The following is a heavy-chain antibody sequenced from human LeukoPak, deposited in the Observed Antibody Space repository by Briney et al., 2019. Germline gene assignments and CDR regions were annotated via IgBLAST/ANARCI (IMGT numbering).Heavy chain of an antibody. Sequence: PGRSLRLSCAASGFTFSSYAMHWVRRAPGKGLEWVAVIWYDGSNKYYADSVKGRFTISRDNSKNTLYLQMNSLRAEDTAVYYCARGDYGGKDEAFDIWGQGTMVTVSS. CDR1: GFTFSSYA. V-gene: IGHV3-33*08. CDR3: ARGDYGGKDEAFDI. D-gene: IGHD4-23*01. J-gene: IGHJ3*02. CDR2: IWYDGSNK.